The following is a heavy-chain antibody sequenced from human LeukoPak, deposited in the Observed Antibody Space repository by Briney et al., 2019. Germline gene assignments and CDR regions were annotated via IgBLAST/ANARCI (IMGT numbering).Heavy chain of an antibody. CDR3: ARLVRYSGWYGNLLDY. CDR1: GGSISSSSYY. J-gene: IGHJ4*02. V-gene: IGHV4-39*01. D-gene: IGHD6-19*01. CDR2: IYYSGST. Sequence: PSETLTLTCTVSGGSISSSSYYWGWIRQPPGKGLEWIGSIYYSGSTYYNPSLKSRVTISVDTSKNQFSLKLSSVTAADTAVYYCARLVRYSGWYGNLLDYWGQGTLVTVSS.